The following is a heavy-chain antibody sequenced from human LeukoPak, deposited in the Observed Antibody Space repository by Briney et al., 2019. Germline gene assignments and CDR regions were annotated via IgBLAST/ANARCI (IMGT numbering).Heavy chain of an antibody. CDR2: ISWNSGSI. V-gene: IGHV3-9*01. J-gene: IGHJ4*02. CDR3: AKSPNPSIVGATSWFDY. Sequence: SGGSLRLSCAASGFTFDDYAMHWVRQAPGKGLEWVSGISWNSGSIGYADSVKGRFTISRDNAKNSLYLQMNSLRAEDTALYYCAKSPNPSIVGATSWFDYWGQGTLVTVSS. D-gene: IGHD1-26*01. CDR1: GFTFDDYA.